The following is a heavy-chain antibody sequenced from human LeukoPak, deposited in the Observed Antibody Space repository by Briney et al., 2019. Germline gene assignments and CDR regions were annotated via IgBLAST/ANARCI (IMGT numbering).Heavy chain of an antibody. Sequence: GGSLRLSCAASGFTFSSYWMSWVRQAPGKGLEWVANIKQDGSEKYYVDSVKGRFTISRDNAKNSLYLQMNGLRAEDTAVYYCARDEGSGSYYNPPFDYWGQGTLVTVSS. V-gene: IGHV3-7*01. CDR2: IKQDGSEK. J-gene: IGHJ4*02. CDR3: ARDEGSGSYYNPPFDY. CDR1: GFTFSSYW. D-gene: IGHD3-10*01.